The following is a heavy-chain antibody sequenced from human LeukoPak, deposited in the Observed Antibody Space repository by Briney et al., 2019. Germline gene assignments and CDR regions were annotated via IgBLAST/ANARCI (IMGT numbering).Heavy chain of an antibody. CDR2: ISSSGSTI. D-gene: IGHD3-3*01. CDR3: AKASSNYDFWSGFDY. CDR1: GFTFSDYY. V-gene: IGHV3-11*04. J-gene: IGHJ4*02. Sequence: PGGSLRLSCAASGFTFSDYYMSWIRQAPGKGLEWVSYISSSGSTIYYADSVKGRFTISRDNSKNTLYLQMNSLRAEDTAVYYCAKASSNYDFWSGFDYWGQGTLVTVSS.